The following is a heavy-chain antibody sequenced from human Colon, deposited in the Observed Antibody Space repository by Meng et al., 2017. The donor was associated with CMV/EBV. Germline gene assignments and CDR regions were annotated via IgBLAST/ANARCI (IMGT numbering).Heavy chain of an antibody. V-gene: IGHV3-11*05. J-gene: IGHJ4*02. Sequence: QVQLEEHGGGLVKPGGSLRLSWGASGFTFSDYYMSWIRQAPGKGLEWVSYITSSSSYTNYADSVKGRFTISRDNAKNSLYLQMSSLRAEDTAVYYCARANYYDSSGYYGGRDWGQGTLVTVSS. CDR2: ITSSSSYT. CDR3: ARANYYDSSGYYGGRD. CDR1: GFTFSDYY. D-gene: IGHD3-22*01.